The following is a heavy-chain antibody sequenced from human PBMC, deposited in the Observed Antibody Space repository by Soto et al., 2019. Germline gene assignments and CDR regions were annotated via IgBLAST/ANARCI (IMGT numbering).Heavy chain of an antibody. D-gene: IGHD2-2*01. V-gene: IGHV4-61*01. Sequence: SETLSLTCTVSGGSVSSGSYYWSWIRQPPGKGLEWIGYIYYSGSTNYNPSLKSRVTISVDTSKNQFSLKLSSVTAADTAVYYCARGFLPDIVVVPAAHNWFDPGGQGTLVTVSS. CDR1: GGSVSSGSYY. J-gene: IGHJ5*02. CDR3: ARGFLPDIVVVPAAHNWFDP. CDR2: IYYSGST.